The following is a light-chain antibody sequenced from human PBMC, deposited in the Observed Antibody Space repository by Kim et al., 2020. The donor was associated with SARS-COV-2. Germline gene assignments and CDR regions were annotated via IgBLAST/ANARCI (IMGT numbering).Light chain of an antibody. Sequence: HSALTQPRSVSGSPGQSVTISCTGTNSDVGEYNYVSWYQQHPGKAPRLIIYDVTKRPSGIPDHFSGSRSGNTASLTISGLQAEDEADYYCCSYAGSYTLPYVFGTGTKVTVL. J-gene: IGLJ1*01. CDR3: CSYAGSYTLPYV. CDR1: NSDVGEYNY. CDR2: DVT. V-gene: IGLV2-11*01.